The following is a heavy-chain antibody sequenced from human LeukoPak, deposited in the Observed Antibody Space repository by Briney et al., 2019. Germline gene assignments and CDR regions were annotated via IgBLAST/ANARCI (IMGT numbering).Heavy chain of an antibody. J-gene: IGHJ4*02. D-gene: IGHD1-26*01. Sequence: PSETLSLTCTVSGGSISSYYWSWIRQPPGKGLEWIGYIYYSGSTNYNPSLKSRVTISVDTSKNQFSLKLSSVTAADTAVYYCARSDKVGATMSFDYWGQGTLVTVSS. CDR1: GGSISSYY. CDR2: IYYSGST. V-gene: IGHV4-59*08. CDR3: ARSDKVGATMSFDY.